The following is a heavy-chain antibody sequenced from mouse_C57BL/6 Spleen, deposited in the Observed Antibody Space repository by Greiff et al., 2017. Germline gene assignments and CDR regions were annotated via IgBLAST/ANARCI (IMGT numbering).Heavy chain of an antibody. CDR2: INPGSGGT. D-gene: IGHD1-1*02. Sequence: QVQLQQSGAELVRPGTSVKVSCKASGYAFTNYLIEWVKQRPGQGLEWIGVINPGSGGTNYNEKFKGKATLTADKYSSTAYMQLSSLTSEDSAVSFCARKIGTYYAMDYWGQGTSVTVSS. J-gene: IGHJ4*01. CDR3: ARKIGTYYAMDY. CDR1: GYAFTNYL. V-gene: IGHV1-54*01.